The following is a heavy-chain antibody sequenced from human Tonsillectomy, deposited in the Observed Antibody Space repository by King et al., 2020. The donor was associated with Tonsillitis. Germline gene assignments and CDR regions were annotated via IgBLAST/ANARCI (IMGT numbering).Heavy chain of an antibody. CDR1: GGTFSSYA. Sequence: VQLVESGAEVKEPGSSVKVSCKASGGTFSSYAISWVRQVPGQGLEWMGGIIPIFGTGKYAQKFQGRVTITADESTSTAYMELSSLRSEDTAVYYCARAVNYYDSSGYSRGMDVWGQGTTVTVSS. CDR3: ARAVNYYDSSGYSRGMDV. J-gene: IGHJ6*02. CDR2: IIPIFGTG. D-gene: IGHD3-22*01. V-gene: IGHV1-69*01.